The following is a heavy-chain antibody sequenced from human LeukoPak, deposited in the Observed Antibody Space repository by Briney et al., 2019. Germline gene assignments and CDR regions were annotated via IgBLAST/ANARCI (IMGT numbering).Heavy chain of an antibody. CDR3: ARVINGHPDY. CDR1: GGSISSGGYS. D-gene: IGHD1-14*01. CDR2: IYYSGST. Sequence: SETLSLTCAVSGGSISSGGYSWSWIRQPPGKGLEWIGYIYYSGSTYYDPSLKSRVTISVDTSKNQFSLKLSSVTAADTAVYYCARVINGHPDYWGQGTLVTVSS. V-gene: IGHV4-31*11. J-gene: IGHJ4*02.